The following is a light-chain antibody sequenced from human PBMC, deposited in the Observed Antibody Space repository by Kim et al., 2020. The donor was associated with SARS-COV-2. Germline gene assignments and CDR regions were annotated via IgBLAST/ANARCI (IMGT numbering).Light chain of an antibody. Sequence: QSALTQPASVSGSLGQSITISCTGTSSLVGNYNYVSWYQQHPDKAPKLTIYDVSYRPSGVSTRFSGSKSGNTASLTISGLQAADEADYYCTSYTGADTVVFGGGTKLTVL. CDR1: SSLVGNYNY. J-gene: IGLJ2*01. V-gene: IGLV2-14*03. CDR3: TSYTGADTVV. CDR2: DVS.